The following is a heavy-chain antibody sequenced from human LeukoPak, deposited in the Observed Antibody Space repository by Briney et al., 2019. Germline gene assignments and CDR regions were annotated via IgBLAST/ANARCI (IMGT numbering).Heavy chain of an antibody. V-gene: IGHV1-46*01. CDR1: GYTLTNNY. D-gene: IGHD4-17*01. J-gene: IGHJ3*02. CDR3: ASDLATVTTAFGDAFDI. CDR2: INPSGGGT. Sequence: ASVKVSCKASGYTLTNNYMHWVRHAPGQGLEWMGIINPSGGGTSYAQQFQGRVTVTRDMSRSTVYMALSSLKSEDTAIYYCASDLATVTTAFGDAFDIWGQGTMVTVSS.